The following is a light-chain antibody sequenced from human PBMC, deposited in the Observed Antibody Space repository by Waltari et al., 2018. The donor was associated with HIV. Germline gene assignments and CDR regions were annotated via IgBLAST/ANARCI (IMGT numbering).Light chain of an antibody. CDR1: MSNLGAGSA. J-gene: IGLJ3*02. Sequence: QSTLTQPPSISGAPGQRITISCAGDMSNLGAGSAVHWYQQFPGTAPRLLIYHNNNRPSGVPDRLSGSKSGSSAALAITGLQTEDEADYYCQSYGGSLSGLWVFGGGTKLTVL. CDR2: HNN. V-gene: IGLV1-40*01. CDR3: QSYGGSLSGLWV.